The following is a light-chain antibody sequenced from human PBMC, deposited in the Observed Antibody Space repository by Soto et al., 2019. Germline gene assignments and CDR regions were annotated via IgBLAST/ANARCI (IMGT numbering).Light chain of an antibody. CDR2: GNS. V-gene: IGLV1-40*01. Sequence: QSVLTQPPSVSGAPGQRVSISCTGSSSNIGTGYDVHWYQQLPGTAPKLLVYGNSNRPSGVPDRFSGSKSDTSASLAITGLQAEDEADYYGQAYDSSLSAWVFGGGTKLTVL. CDR3: QAYDSSLSAWV. J-gene: IGLJ3*02. CDR1: SSNIGTGYD.